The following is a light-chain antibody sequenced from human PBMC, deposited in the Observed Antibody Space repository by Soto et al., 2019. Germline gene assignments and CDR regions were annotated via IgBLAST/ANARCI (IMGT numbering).Light chain of an antibody. CDR2: DAS. CDR3: HQRYNWPLT. J-gene: IGKJ4*01. V-gene: IGKV3-11*01. CDR1: QSVSSY. Sequence: EIVLTQSPATLSLSPGERATLSCRASQSVSSYLAWYQQKPGQAPRLLIYDASNRATGIPARFSGSGSGTDFTLTISYLEPEDFAVYYCHQRYNWPLTFGGGTKMEIK.